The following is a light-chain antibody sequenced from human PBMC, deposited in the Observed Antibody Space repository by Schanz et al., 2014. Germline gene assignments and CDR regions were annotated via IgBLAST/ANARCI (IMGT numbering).Light chain of an antibody. J-gene: IGLJ3*02. CDR1: NIGSTS. Sequence: SYELTQPPSVSVAPGQTARITCGGDNIGSTSVHWYQQKPGQAPFLVVYSDSDRPSGIPERFSGSNSGNTATLTINRVEAGDEADYSCQVWDTINEHPGVFGGGTKLTVL. V-gene: IGLV3-21*02. CDR3: QVWDTINEHPGV. CDR2: SDS.